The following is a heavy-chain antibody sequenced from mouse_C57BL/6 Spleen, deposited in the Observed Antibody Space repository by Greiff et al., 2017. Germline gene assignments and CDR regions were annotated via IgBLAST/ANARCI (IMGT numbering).Heavy chain of an antibody. D-gene: IGHD2-1*01. V-gene: IGHV1-19*01. Sequence: VQLQQSGPVLVKPGASVKMSCKASGYTFTDYYMNWVKQSHGKSLEWIGVINPYNGGTSYNQKFKGRATLTVDKSSSTAYMELNSLTSEDSAVYYCARGGGNSYYFDYWGQGTTLTVSS. CDR2: INPYNGGT. J-gene: IGHJ2*01. CDR1: GYTFTDYY. CDR3: ARGGGNSYYFDY.